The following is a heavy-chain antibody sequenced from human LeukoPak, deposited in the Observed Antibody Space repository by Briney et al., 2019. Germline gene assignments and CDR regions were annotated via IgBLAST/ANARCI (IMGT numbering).Heavy chain of an antibody. D-gene: IGHD6-25*01. CDR3: ARKRLRSFDY. CDR1: GGSLSGYY. J-gene: IGHJ4*02. V-gene: IGHV4-34*01. Sequence: SETLSLTCAVYGGSLSGYYWSWIRQPPGKGLEWIGEINHSGSTNYNPSLKSRVTISVDTSKNQFSLKLSSVTAADTAVYYCARKRLRSFDYWGQGTLVTVSS. CDR2: INHSGST.